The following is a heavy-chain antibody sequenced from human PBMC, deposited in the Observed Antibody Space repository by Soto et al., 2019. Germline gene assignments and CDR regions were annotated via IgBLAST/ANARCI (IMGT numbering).Heavy chain of an antibody. D-gene: IGHD2-21*02. V-gene: IGHV3-21*01. CDR3: ARDGGAYCGGDCYSPYYFYGMDV. CDR1: GFTFSSYS. CDR2: ISSSSSYI. Sequence: EVQLVESGGGLVKPGGSLRLSCAASGFTFSSYSMNWVRQAPGKGLEWVSSISSSSSYIYYADSVKGRFTISRDNAKNSLYLQMNSLRAEDTAVYYCARDGGAYCGGDCYSPYYFYGMDVWGQGTTVTVSS. J-gene: IGHJ6*02.